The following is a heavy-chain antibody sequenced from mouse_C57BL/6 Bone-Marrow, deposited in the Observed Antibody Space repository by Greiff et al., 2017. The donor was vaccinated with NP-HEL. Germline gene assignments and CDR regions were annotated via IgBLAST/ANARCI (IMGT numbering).Heavy chain of an antibody. CDR3: ARELRSFAY. Sequence: EVKLLESGPELVKPGASVKIPCKASGYTFTDYNMDWVKQSHGKSLEWIGDINPNNGGTIYNQKFKGKATLTVDKSSSTAYMELRSLTSEDTAVYYCARELRSFAYWGQGTLVTVSA. CDR1: GYTFTDYN. CDR2: INPNNGGT. J-gene: IGHJ3*01. V-gene: IGHV1-18*01. D-gene: IGHD1-1*01.